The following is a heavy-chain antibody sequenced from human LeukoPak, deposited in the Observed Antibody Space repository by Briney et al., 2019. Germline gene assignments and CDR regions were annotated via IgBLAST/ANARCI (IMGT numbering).Heavy chain of an antibody. Sequence: PSETLSLTWSVSGXSINSGYGSWIRQPPGKGLEWIGLLYPSGSTNYNPSLKSRVTISVDTSRTQFSLKLSSMTAADTAVYYCAGGHYPLEYWGQGTLVTVSS. J-gene: IGHJ4*02. CDR2: LYPSGST. CDR1: GXSINSGY. V-gene: IGHV4-59*01. D-gene: IGHD1-26*01. CDR3: AGGHYPLEY.